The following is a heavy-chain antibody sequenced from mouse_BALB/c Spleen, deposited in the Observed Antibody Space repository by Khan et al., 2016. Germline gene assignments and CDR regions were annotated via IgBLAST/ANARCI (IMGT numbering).Heavy chain of an antibody. D-gene: IGHD2-14*01. CDR2: IWRGGST. J-gene: IGHJ4*01. Sequence: QMQLEESGPSLVQPSQSLSITCTVSGFSLTSYGVHWVRQSPGKGLEWLGVIWRGGSTDYNAAFMSRLSITKDNSKSQVFFKMNSLQADDTAIYXCDKEGYDDAMDYWGQGTSVTVSS. V-gene: IGHV2-5-1*01. CDR3: DKEGYDDAMDY. CDR1: GFSLTSYG.